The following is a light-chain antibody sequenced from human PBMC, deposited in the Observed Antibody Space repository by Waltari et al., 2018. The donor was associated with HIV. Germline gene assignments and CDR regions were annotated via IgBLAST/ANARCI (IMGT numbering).Light chain of an antibody. CDR3: ATWDESLTSFV. V-gene: IGLV1-51*01. CDR1: RSPLERNS. CDR2: DTY. J-gene: IGLJ1*01. Sequence: QSVLTQPPSVSAAPGQGVTSSCSADRSPLERNSVPWYKLVPGTSPKLLIYDTYQRPSGIRARFSGSRSGTSVALIITGLQTGDEADYFCATWDESLTSFVFGDATTVT.